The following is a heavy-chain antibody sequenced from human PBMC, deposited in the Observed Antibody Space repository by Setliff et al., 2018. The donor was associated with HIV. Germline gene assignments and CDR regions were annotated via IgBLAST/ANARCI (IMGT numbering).Heavy chain of an antibody. D-gene: IGHD2-8*01. J-gene: IGHJ4*02. CDR1: AASVGTGAYY. Sequence: SETLSLTCNVSAASVGTGAYYWSWHRQPPGKVLERLGYLYYNGSIDYNPSLKTRVSISIDMSKNQFSLKMSSVTAAYTAXYFCARGLRTSLVFFDSWGQGILVTVAS. CDR2: LYYNGSI. V-gene: IGHV4-61*08. CDR3: ARGLRTSLVFFDS.